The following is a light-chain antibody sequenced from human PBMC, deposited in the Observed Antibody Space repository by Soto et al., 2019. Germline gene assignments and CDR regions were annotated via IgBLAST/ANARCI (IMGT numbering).Light chain of an antibody. CDR1: QSVSSSY. CDR3: QQYNNWPIT. Sequence: EIVLTQSPATLSLSPGERATLSCRASQSVSSSYLAWYQQKPGQAPRLLIYGAFTRATGIPARFSGSGSGTEFTLTISSLQSEDFEVYYCQQYNNWPITFGQGTRLEIK. V-gene: IGKV3-15*01. J-gene: IGKJ5*01. CDR2: GAF.